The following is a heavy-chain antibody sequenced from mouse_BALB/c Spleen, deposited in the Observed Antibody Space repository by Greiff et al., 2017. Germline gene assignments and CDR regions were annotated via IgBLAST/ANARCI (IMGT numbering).Heavy chain of an antibody. CDR3: DRADYYGSSYYYAMDY. J-gene: IGHJ4*01. CDR1: GFNIKDTY. Sequence: EVQLQQSGAELVKPGASVKLSCTASGFNIKDTYMHWVKQRPEQGLEWIGRIDPANGNTKYDPKFQGKATITADTSSNTAYLQLSSLTSEDTAVYYCDRADYYGSSYYYAMDYWGQGTSVTVSS. D-gene: IGHD1-1*01. V-gene: IGHV14-3*02. CDR2: IDPANGNT.